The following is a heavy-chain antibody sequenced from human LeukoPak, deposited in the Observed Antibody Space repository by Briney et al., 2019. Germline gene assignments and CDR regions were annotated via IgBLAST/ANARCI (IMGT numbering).Heavy chain of an antibody. J-gene: IGHJ1*01. Sequence: PPGGSLRLSCAASGFTFSNYAMSWVRQAPGKGLEWVSGISASGGSTYYADSVKGRFTISRDNSKNTLYLQMNSLRAEDTAVYYCAKDISGLPEYFQHWGQGTLVTVSS. CDR1: GFTFSNYA. CDR3: AKDISGLPEYFQH. V-gene: IGHV3-23*01. CDR2: ISASGGST. D-gene: IGHD3-10*01.